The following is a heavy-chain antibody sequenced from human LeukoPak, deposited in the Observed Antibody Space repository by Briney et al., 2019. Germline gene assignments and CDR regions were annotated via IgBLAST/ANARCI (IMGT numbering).Heavy chain of an antibody. CDR1: GFTFSSYG. J-gene: IGHJ4*02. CDR2: ISYDGSNK. V-gene: IGHV3-30*18. Sequence: PGRSLRLSCAASGFTFSSYGMHWVRQAPGKGLEWVAVISYDGSNKYYADSVKGRFTISRDNSKNTLYLQMNSLRAEDTAVYYCAKVGSGWYGLSHHLDYWGQGTLVTVSS. D-gene: IGHD6-19*01. CDR3: AKVGSGWYGLSHHLDY.